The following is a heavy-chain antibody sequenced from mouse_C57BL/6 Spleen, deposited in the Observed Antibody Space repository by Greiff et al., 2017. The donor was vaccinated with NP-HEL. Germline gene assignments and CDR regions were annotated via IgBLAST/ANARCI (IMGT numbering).Heavy chain of an antibody. CDR2: IYPGDGDT. CDR1: GYAFSSYW. D-gene: IGHD2-1*01. J-gene: IGHJ4*01. CDR3: ARSLWYQGAMDY. V-gene: IGHV1-80*01. Sequence: QVQLQQSGAELVKPGASVKISCKASGYAFSSYWMNWVKQRPGKGLEWIGQIYPGDGDTNYNGKFKGKATLTADKSSSTAYMQLSSLTSEDSAVYFCARSLWYQGAMDYWGQGTSVTVSS.